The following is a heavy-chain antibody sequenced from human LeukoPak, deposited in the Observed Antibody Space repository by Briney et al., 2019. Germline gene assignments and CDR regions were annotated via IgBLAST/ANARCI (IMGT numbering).Heavy chain of an antibody. CDR2: INPGGGST. CDR3: ARTGGYSYGDSGHFDY. D-gene: IGHD5-18*01. V-gene: IGHV1-46*01. CDR1: GYTFTNYY. J-gene: IGHJ4*02. Sequence: GASVKLSCKASGYTFTNYYIHWVRQAPGQGLEWMAMINPGGGSTSHVQKFQGRVTMTRDTSTSTVYMELSSLRSEDTAVYYCARTGGYSYGDSGHFDYWGQGTLVTVSS.